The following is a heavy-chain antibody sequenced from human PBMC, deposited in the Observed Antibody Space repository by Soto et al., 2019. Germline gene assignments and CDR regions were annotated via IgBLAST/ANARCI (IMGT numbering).Heavy chain of an antibody. V-gene: IGHV4-39*01. CDR3: ARRSTGDFIGVFDY. Sequence: QLQLQESGPGLVKPSETLSLTCTVSGGSISSSSYYWGWIRQPPGKGLEWIGSIYYSGSTYYNPSLKSRVTISVDTSKNQFSLKLSSVTAADTAVYYCARRSTGDFIGVFDYWGQGTLVTVSS. CDR2: IYYSGST. D-gene: IGHD7-27*01. CDR1: GGSISSSSYY. J-gene: IGHJ4*02.